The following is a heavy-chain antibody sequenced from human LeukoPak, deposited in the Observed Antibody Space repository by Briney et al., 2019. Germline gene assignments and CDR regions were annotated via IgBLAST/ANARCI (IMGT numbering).Heavy chain of an antibody. J-gene: IGHJ3*02. CDR3: ARVRARYVRDAFDI. CDR2: ISSSGSTI. V-gene: IGHV3-11*01. Sequence: GGSLRLSCAASGFTFSSYAMSWVRQAPGKGLEWVSYISSSGSTIYYADSVKGRFTISRDNAKNSLYLQMNSLRAEDTAVYYCARVRARYVRDAFDIWGQGTMVTVSS. CDR1: GFTFSSYA. D-gene: IGHD3-10*01.